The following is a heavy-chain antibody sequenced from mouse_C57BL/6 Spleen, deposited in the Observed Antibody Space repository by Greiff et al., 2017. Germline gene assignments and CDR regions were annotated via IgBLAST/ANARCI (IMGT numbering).Heavy chain of an antibody. CDR3: ARPHYYGSSYNWYFDV. CDR1: GFSLSTFGMG. V-gene: IGHV8-8*01. Sequence: QVTLKVSGPGILQPSQTLSLTCSFSGFSLSTFGMGVGWIRQPSGKGLEWLAHIWWDDDKYYNPALKSRLTISKDTSKNQVFLKIANVDTADTATYYCARPHYYGSSYNWYFDVWGTGTTVTVSS. CDR2: IWWDDDK. J-gene: IGHJ1*03. D-gene: IGHD1-1*01.